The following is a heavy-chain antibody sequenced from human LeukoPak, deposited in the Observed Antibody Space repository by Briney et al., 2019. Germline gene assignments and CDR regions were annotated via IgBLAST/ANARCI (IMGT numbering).Heavy chain of an antibody. Sequence: PSETLSLTCTVSGGSISNYYWSWIRQPAGKGLEWIGNIYYSGSTTYNPSLKSRVTISVDTSKNQFSLKLSSVTAADTAVYYCTRDPNTWYFDLWGRGTLVTVSS. J-gene: IGHJ2*01. CDR2: IYYSGST. V-gene: IGHV4-59*01. CDR3: TRDPNTWYFDL. CDR1: GGSISNYY.